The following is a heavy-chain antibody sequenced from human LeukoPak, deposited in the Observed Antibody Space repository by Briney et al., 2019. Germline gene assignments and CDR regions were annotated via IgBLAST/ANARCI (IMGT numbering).Heavy chain of an antibody. V-gene: IGHV4-61*02. CDR1: GGSISSGSYY. CDR3: ARFWNDYGGNFGTGAFDI. J-gene: IGHJ3*02. D-gene: IGHD4-23*01. CDR2: IYTSGST. Sequence: SETLSLTCTVSGGSISSGSYYWSWIRQPAGKGLEWIGRIYTSGSTNYNPSLKSRVTISVDTSKNQFSLKLSSVTAADTAVYYCARFWNDYGGNFGTGAFDIWGQGTMVTVSS.